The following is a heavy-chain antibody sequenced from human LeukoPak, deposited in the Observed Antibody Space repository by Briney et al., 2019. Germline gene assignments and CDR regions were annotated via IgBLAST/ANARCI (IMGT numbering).Heavy chain of an antibody. CDR2: INPNSGGT. J-gene: IGHJ5*02. D-gene: IGHD1-26*01. CDR1: GYTFTGYY. CDR3: ARVLVGAPRTNWFDP. V-gene: IGHV1-2*02. Sequence: ASVKVSCKASGYTFTGYYMHWVRQAPGQGLEWMGWINPNSGGTNYAQKFQGRVTMTRDTSISTAYMELSRLRSDDTAVYYCARVLVGAPRTNWFDPWGQGTLVIVSS.